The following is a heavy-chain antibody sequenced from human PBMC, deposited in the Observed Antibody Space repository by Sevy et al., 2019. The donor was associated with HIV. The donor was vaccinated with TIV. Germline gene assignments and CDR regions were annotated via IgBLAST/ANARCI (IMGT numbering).Heavy chain of an antibody. CDR1: GFTFSSYG. V-gene: IGHV3-30*03. CDR2: ISYDGSNK. D-gene: IGHD2-8*02. J-gene: IGHJ3*01. Sequence: GGSLRLSCAASGFTFSSYGMHWVRQAQGKGLEWVAVISYDGSNKYYADSVKGRFTISRDNSKNTLYLQMNSLRAEDTAVYYCATAGGVPWGQGTMVTVSS. CDR3: ATAGGVP.